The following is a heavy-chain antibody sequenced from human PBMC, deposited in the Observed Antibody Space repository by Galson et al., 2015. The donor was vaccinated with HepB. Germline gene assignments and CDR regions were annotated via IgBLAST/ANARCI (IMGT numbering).Heavy chain of an antibody. CDR2: MNRNSGNI. CDR1: GYTFTSYD. J-gene: IGHJ3*02. CDR3: ARRISSSSCYAAIDI. V-gene: IGHV1-8*01. Sequence: SVKVSCKASGYTFTSYDINWVRQATGQGLEWVGWMNRNSGNIGYAQRLQGRVTMTRDTSITTDYMEVSSLRSEDTAVYYCARRISSSSCYAAIDIWGQGTMVTVSS. D-gene: IGHD6-13*01.